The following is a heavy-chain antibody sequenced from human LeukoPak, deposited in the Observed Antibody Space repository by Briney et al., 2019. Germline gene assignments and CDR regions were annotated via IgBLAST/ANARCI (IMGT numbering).Heavy chain of an antibody. Sequence: GGSLRLSCAASGFTFSSYWMSWVRQAPGKGLEWVANIKEDGTEKYYADSVKGRFTISRDNARNSLFLQMNSLRAEDTAVYYCGREGAEKKRKGLRMVEPPAGFDPWGQEPWSPSPQ. V-gene: IGHV3-7*01. D-gene: IGHD4-23*01. CDR1: GFTFSSYW. J-gene: IGHJ5*02. CDR3: GREGAEKKRKGLRMVEPPAGFDP. CDR2: IKEDGTEK.